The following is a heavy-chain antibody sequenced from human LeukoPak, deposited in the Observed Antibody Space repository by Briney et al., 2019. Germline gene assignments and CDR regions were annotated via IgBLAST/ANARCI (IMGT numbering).Heavy chain of an antibody. CDR1: GGSISSGGYY. Sequence: SETLSLTCTVSGGSISSGGYYWSWIRQHPGKGLEWIGYIYYSGSTYYNPSLKSRVTISVDTSKNQFSLKLSSVTAADTAVYYCASTEGTIFGVAIQQFDYWGQGTLVTVSS. V-gene: IGHV4-31*03. D-gene: IGHD3-3*01. J-gene: IGHJ4*02. CDR2: IYYSGST. CDR3: ASTEGTIFGVAIQQFDY.